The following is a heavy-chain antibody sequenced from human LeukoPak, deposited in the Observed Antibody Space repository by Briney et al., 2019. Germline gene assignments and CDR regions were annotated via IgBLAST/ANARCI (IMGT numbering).Heavy chain of an antibody. CDR2: INPNSGDT. Sequence: ASVKVSCKASEYTFTGYYMHWVQQAPGQGLEWMGWINPNSGDTNYAQKFQGWVTMTRDTSISTAYMELSRLRSDDTAVYYCARGRRTTVVTPVYWGQGTLVTASS. D-gene: IGHD4-23*01. J-gene: IGHJ4*02. CDR3: ARGRRTTVVTPVY. CDR1: EYTFTGYY. V-gene: IGHV1-2*04.